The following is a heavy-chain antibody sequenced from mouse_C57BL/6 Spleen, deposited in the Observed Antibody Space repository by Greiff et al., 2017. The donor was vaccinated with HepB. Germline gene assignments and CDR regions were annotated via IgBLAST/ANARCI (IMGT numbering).Heavy chain of an antibody. CDR3: AKSYSNYDFDY. D-gene: IGHD2-5*01. Sequence: VQLQQSGAQLARPGASVKLSCKASGYTFTSYGISWVKQRTGQGLEWIGEIYPRSGNTYYNEKFKGKATLTADKSSSTAYMELRSLTSEDSAVYFCAKSYSNYDFDYWGQGTTLTVSS. J-gene: IGHJ2*01. V-gene: IGHV1-81*01. CDR1: GYTFTSYG. CDR2: IYPRSGNT.